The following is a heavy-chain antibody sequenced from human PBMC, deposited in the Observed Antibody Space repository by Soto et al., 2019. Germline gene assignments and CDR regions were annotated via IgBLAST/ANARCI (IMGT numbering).Heavy chain of an antibody. CDR3: ARQATPGLFDY. Sequence: GESLKISCKGSGYSFTTYWIAWVRQMPGKGLEWMGNIYPGDSDTRYSPSFQGQVTISADKSTSTAYLQWGRLRASDTAIYYCARQATPGLFDYWGQGARVTVSS. CDR2: IYPGDSDT. J-gene: IGHJ4*02. V-gene: IGHV5-51*01. CDR1: GYSFTTYW.